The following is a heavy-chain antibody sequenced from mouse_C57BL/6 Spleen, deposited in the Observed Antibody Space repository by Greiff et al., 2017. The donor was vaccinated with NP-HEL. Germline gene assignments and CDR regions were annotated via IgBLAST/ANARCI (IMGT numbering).Heavy chain of an antibody. Sequence: EVQLQQSGPELVKPGASVKISCKASGYTFTDYYMNWVKQSHGKSLEWIGDINPNNGGTSYNQKFKGKATLTVDKSSSTAYMELRSLTSEDSAVYYCALSISTTVVPGAMDYWGQGTSVTVSS. CDR1: GYTFTDYY. CDR3: ALSISTTVVPGAMDY. J-gene: IGHJ4*01. V-gene: IGHV1-26*01. D-gene: IGHD1-1*01. CDR2: INPNNGGT.